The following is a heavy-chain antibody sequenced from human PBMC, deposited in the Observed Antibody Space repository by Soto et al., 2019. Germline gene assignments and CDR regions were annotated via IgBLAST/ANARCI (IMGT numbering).Heavy chain of an antibody. D-gene: IGHD6-13*01. Sequence: ASVKVSCKASGYTFTSYDINWVRQATGQGLEWMGWMNPNSGNTGYAQKFQGRVTMTRNTSISTAYMELSSLRSEDTAVYYCAREMAAGIGYYYYYMDVWGKGITVTVSS. CDR2: MNPNSGNT. J-gene: IGHJ6*03. CDR1: GYTFTSYD. CDR3: AREMAAGIGYYYYYMDV. V-gene: IGHV1-8*01.